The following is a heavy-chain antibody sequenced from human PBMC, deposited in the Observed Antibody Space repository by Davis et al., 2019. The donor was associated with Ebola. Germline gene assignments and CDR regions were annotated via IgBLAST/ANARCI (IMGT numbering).Heavy chain of an antibody. Sequence: ASVKVSCKASGYTFINYALNWVRQAPGQGLEWMGWISAYNGNTNYAQKVQGRVTMTTDTTTGTAYLDLRSLRSDDTAVYFCARTSIVGTTTTASDIWGQGTLVTVSS. CDR3: ARTSIVGTTTTASDI. D-gene: IGHD1-26*01. CDR2: ISAYNGNT. CDR1: GYTFINYA. V-gene: IGHV1-18*01. J-gene: IGHJ3*02.